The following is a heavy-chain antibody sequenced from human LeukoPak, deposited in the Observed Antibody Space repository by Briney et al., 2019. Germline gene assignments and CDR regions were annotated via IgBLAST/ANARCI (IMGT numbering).Heavy chain of an antibody. Sequence: PSETLSLTCAVYDGSFSSYYWIWIRQPPGKGLEWIGEIYHSGSTRYNPSLRSRVTISVDTSKNQFSLTLSSVYYCARGRGGMLRGLTLNYYYYGMDVWGQGTTVTVSS. D-gene: IGHD3-10*01. CDR2: IYHSGST. V-gene: IGHV4-34*01. CDR3: LRGLTLNYYYYGMDV. J-gene: IGHJ6*02. CDR1: DGSFSSYY.